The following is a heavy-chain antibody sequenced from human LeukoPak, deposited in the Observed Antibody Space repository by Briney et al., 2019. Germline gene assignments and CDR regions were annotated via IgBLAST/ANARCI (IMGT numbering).Heavy chain of an antibody. CDR1: GGSFSGYY. CDR3: ARRDLRSDILTGYSYYFDY. Sequence: SETLSLTCAVYGGSFSGYYWSWIRQPPGKGLEWIGEINHSGSTNYNPSLKSRVTISVDTSKHQFSLKLSAVTAADTAVYYCARRDLRSDILTGYSYYFDYWGQGTLVTVSS. D-gene: IGHD3-9*01. J-gene: IGHJ4*02. V-gene: IGHV4-34*01. CDR2: INHSGST.